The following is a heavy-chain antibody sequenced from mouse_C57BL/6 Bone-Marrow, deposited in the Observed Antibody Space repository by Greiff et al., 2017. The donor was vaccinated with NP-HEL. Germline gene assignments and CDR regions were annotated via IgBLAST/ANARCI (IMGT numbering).Heavy chain of an antibody. CDR3: ARRATVVVSYGFDY. J-gene: IGHJ2*01. CDR1: EYEFPSHD. CDR2: INSDGGST. D-gene: IGHD1-1*01. V-gene: IGHV5-2*01. Sequence: EVKLMESGGGLVQPGESLKLSCESNEYEFPSHDMSWVRKTPEKRLELVAAINSDGGSTYYPDTMERRFIISRDNTKKTLYPQMSSLRSEDTALYYCARRATVVVSYGFDYWGQGTTLTVSS.